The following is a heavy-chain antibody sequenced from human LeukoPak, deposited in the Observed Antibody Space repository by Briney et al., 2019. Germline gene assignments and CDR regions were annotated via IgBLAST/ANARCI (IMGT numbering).Heavy chain of an antibody. V-gene: IGHV3-21*01. CDR2: ISSSSSYI. Sequence: PGGSLRLSCAASGFTFSSYSMNWVRQAPGKGLEWVSSISSSSSYIYYADSVKGRFTISRDNAKNSLYLQINSLRAEDTAVYYCARASITMARGELVFYFDYWGQGTLVTVSS. J-gene: IGHJ4*02. CDR3: ARASITMARGELVFYFDY. D-gene: IGHD3-10*01. CDR1: GFTFSSYS.